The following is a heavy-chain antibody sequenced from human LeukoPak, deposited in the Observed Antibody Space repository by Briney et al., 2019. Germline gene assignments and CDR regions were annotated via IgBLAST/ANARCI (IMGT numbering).Heavy chain of an antibody. V-gene: IGHV3-15*01. CDR2: TKTKTDGATT. Sequence: GGSLRLSSAASAFTSSNAWTSWVRQAPGNGLEWVGRTKTKTDGATTGNAAPVKGRCTISREDSKNRLYLQMIRVKGEDTAVYYCTTDHGGLLWFGESGDYWGQGTLVTGSS. CDR1: AFTSSNAW. CDR3: TTDHGGLLWFGESGDY. D-gene: IGHD3-10*01. J-gene: IGHJ4*02.